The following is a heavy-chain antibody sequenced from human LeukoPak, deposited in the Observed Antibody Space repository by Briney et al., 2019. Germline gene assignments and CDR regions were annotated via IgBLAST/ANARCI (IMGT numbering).Heavy chain of an antibody. Sequence: GGSLRLSCAASGFTFSSYGMHWVRHAPGKGLVWVSRINSDGSDTSYADSVKGRFTISRDNAKNTLYLQMNSLGAGDTAVYYCTRGDFYVGAQDYWGQGTLVAVSS. CDR1: GFTFSSYG. J-gene: IGHJ4*02. V-gene: IGHV3-74*01. CDR2: INSDGSDT. D-gene: IGHD1-26*01. CDR3: TRGDFYVGAQDY.